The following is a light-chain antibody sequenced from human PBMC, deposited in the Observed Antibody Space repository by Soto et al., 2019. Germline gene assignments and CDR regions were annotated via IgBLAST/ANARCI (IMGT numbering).Light chain of an antibody. V-gene: IGLV2-11*01. CDR2: DVS. Sequence: QSALTQPRSVSGSPGQSVAISCTGTSSDVGGYNYVSWYQQHPDKAPKLMIYDVSKRPSGVPDRFSGSKSGNTASLTISGLQAEDEADYYCCSYAGSSTFVYVFGTGTKLTVL. CDR3: CSYAGSSTFVYV. J-gene: IGLJ1*01. CDR1: SSDVGGYNY.